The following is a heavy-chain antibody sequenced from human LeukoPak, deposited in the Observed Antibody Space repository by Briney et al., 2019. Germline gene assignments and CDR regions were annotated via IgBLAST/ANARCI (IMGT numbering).Heavy chain of an antibody. Sequence: GGSLRLSCVASRFTFSNYWMSWVRQAPGKGLEWVANIKQDESEKYYVDSVKGRFTISRDNAKNSLYLQMNSLRAEDTAVYYCARAAGYCSGGSCYLDYWGQGTLVTVSS. CDR1: RFTFSNYW. D-gene: IGHD2-15*01. CDR2: IKQDESEK. V-gene: IGHV3-7*01. CDR3: ARAAGYCSGGSCYLDY. J-gene: IGHJ4*02.